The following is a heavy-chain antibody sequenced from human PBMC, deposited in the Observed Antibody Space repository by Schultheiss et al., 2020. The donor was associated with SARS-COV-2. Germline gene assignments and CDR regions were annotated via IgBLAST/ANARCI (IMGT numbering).Heavy chain of an antibody. V-gene: IGHV3-23*01. J-gene: IGHJ6*03. CDR3: AKHTDTTVYYYYMDV. Sequence: GGSLRLSCAASGFTVSSSFISWFRQAPGKGLQWVSAISGSGGSTYYADSVKGRFTISRDNSKNTLYLQMNSLRAEDTAVYYCAKHTDTTVYYYYMDVWGKGTTVTVSS. CDR2: ISGSGGST. CDR1: GFTVSSSF. D-gene: IGHD1-1*01.